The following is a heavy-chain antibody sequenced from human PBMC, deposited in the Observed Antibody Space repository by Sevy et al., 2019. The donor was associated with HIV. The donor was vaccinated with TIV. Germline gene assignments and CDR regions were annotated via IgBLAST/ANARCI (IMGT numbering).Heavy chain of an antibody. D-gene: IGHD1-1*01. Sequence: GESLKISCKGSGXXFSDYWVGWVRQMPGKGLEWMGIIYPGDSDTTYSPAFQGQVTISADKSISTAYLQWSSLKASDTAIYYCARGARGTLPSYYYXXXDXXXXGTTVTVSS. CDR3: ARGARGTLPSYYYXXXDX. CDR2: IYPGDSDT. CDR1: GXXFSDYW. J-gene: IGHJ6*01. V-gene: IGHV5-51*01.